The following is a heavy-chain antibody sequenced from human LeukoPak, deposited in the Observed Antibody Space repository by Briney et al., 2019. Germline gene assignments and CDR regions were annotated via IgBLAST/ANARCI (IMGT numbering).Heavy chain of an antibody. CDR3: AREDGASSSSITPSYNWFDP. V-gene: IGHV4-39*07. J-gene: IGHJ5*02. Sequence: SETLSLTCTVSGGSISSSSYYWGWIRQPPGKGLEWIGSIYYSGSTYYNPSLKSRVTISVDTSKNQFSLKLSSVTAADTAVYYCAREDGASSSSITPSYNWFDPWGQGTLVTVSS. D-gene: IGHD6-6*01. CDR1: GGSISSSSYY. CDR2: IYYSGST.